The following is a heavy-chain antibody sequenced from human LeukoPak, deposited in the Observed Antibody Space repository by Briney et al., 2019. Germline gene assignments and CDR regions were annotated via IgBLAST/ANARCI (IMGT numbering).Heavy chain of an antibody. J-gene: IGHJ5*02. Sequence: GGSLRLSCAASGFTFSSDSMNWVRQAPGKGLEWVSYSSSSSSTIYYADSVKGRFTISRDNAKNSLYLQMNSLTAEDKAVYYCAREVIPAAGGFDPSGQGTLVTVSS. D-gene: IGHD2-2*01. CDR2: SSSSSSTI. CDR3: AREVIPAAGGFDP. V-gene: IGHV3-48*04. CDR1: GFTFSSDS.